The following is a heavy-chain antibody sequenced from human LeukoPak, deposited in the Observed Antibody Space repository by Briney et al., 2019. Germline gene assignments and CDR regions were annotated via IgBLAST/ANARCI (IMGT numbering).Heavy chain of an antibody. Sequence: SETLSLTCTVSGGAISGYYWSWIRQPAGKGLEWFGRVYSSGSTKYNPSLESRVTMSVDTSKNQFSLKPNFVTAADTAVYYCARVGSGYDFFDYWGQGTLVTVSS. CDR3: ARVGSGYDFFDY. CDR2: VYSSGST. J-gene: IGHJ4*02. CDR1: GGAISGYY. D-gene: IGHD3/OR15-3a*01. V-gene: IGHV4-4*07.